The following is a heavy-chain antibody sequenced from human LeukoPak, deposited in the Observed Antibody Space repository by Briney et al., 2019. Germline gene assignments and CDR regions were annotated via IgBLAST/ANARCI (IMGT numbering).Heavy chain of an antibody. V-gene: IGHV4-39*07. Sequence: SETLSLTCTVSGGSISSSSYYWGWIRQPPGKGLEWIGSIYYSGSTNYNPSLKSRVTISVDTSKNQFSLKLSSVTAADTAVYYCARGRRYYDILTGYYFDYWGQGTLVTVSS. J-gene: IGHJ4*02. CDR2: IYYSGST. CDR1: GGSISSSSYY. D-gene: IGHD3-9*01. CDR3: ARGRRYYDILTGYYFDY.